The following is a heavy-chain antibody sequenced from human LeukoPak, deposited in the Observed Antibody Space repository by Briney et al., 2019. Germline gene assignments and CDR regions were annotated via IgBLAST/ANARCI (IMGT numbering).Heavy chain of an antibody. Sequence: GGSLRLSCAASGFTFSSYWMSWVRQAPGKGLEWVAFKQYDGSTTFYAESVKGRFTISRDNSKNTLFLQMNSLRTDDTAVYYCGREESTYYVHAFDPWGQGTLVTVSS. D-gene: IGHD3-10*02. CDR1: GFTFSSYW. CDR3: GREESTYYVHAFDP. J-gene: IGHJ5*02. CDR2: KQYDGSTT. V-gene: IGHV3-30*02.